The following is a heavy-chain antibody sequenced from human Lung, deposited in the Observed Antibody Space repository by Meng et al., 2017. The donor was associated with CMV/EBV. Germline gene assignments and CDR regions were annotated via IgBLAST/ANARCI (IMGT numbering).Heavy chain of an antibody. Sequence: SVKVSCKASGSTFSSYAISWVRQAPGQGLEWMGGIIPILGIANYAQKFQGRVTITADKSTSTAYMELSSLRSEDTAVYYCARDLNGGSPSGGWFYPWGQGTLVTVSS. D-gene: IGHD2-8*01. CDR2: IIPILGIA. CDR1: GSTFSSYA. J-gene: IGHJ5*02. CDR3: ARDLNGGSPSGGWFYP. V-gene: IGHV1-69*10.